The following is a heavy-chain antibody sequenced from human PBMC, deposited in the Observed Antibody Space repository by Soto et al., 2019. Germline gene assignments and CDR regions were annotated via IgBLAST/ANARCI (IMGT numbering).Heavy chain of an antibody. J-gene: IGHJ4*02. CDR3: AKDGSYYDFDY. V-gene: IGHV3-23*01. Sequence: EVQLLESGGGLVQPGGSLRLSCAASGFTFSTYAMSWVRQAPGKGLEWVSSFSGSGGSTYYADSAKGRFTISRDNSKNTLYLRMDSLRAEDTAVYYCAKDGSYYDFDYWGQGTLVTVSS. D-gene: IGHD3-3*01. CDR2: FSGSGGST. CDR1: GFTFSTYA.